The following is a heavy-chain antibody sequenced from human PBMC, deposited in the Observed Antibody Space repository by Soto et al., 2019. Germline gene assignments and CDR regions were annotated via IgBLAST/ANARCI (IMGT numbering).Heavy chain of an antibody. Sequence: QVQLVESGGGVVQPGRSLRLSCAASGFTFSAYGIHWVRQAPGKGLEWVATISFDSRDKLYVDSMNGRLTISRENSRNTVYLQMDSLRAEDKAVYHCARVCGGDCGKAFEVWGQGPVVAVSP. J-gene: IGHJ3*01. D-gene: IGHD2-21*02. V-gene: IGHV3-33*05. CDR1: GFTFSAYG. CDR3: ARVCGGDCGKAFEV. CDR2: ISFDSRDK.